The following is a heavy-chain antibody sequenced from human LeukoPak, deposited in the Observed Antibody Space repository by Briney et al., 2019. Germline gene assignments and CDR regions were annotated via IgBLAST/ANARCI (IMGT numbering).Heavy chain of an antibody. D-gene: IGHD3-10*01. V-gene: IGHV3-30*04. Sequence: GGSLRLSCAASGFTFSSYAMHWVRQAPGKGLEWVAVISYDGSNKYYAGSVKGRFTISRDNSKNTLYLQMNSLRAEDTAVYYCARDRVLYGSGSYLSLFDYWGQGTLVTVSS. CDR2: ISYDGSNK. CDR1: GFTFSSYA. J-gene: IGHJ4*02. CDR3: ARDRVLYGSGSYLSLFDY.